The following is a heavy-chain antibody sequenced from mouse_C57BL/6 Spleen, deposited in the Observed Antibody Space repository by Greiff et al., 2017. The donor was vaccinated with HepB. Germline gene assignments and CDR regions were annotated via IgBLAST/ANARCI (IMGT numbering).Heavy chain of an antibody. Sequence: QVQLQQPGAELVKPGASVKLSCKASGYTFTSYWMHWVKQRPGRGLEWIGRIDPNSGGTKYNEKFKSKATLTVDKPSSTAYMQLSSLTSEDSAVYYCARWGITTVVALYYYAMDYWGQGTSVTVSS. D-gene: IGHD1-1*01. V-gene: IGHV1-72*01. J-gene: IGHJ4*01. CDR3: ARWGITTVVALYYYAMDY. CDR2: IDPNSGGT. CDR1: GYTFTSYW.